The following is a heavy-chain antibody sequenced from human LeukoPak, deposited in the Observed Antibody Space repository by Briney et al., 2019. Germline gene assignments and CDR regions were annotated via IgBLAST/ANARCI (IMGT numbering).Heavy chain of an antibody. D-gene: IGHD3-9*01. J-gene: IGHJ2*01. Sequence: SQTLSLTCTVSGGSISSGDYYWSWIRQPPGKGLEWIGYTYYSGSTYYNPSLKSRVTISVDTSKNQFSLRLSSVTAADTAVYYCARAGNGILTGYFQNWYFDLWGRGTLVTVSS. V-gene: IGHV4-30-4*01. CDR1: GGSISSGDYY. CDR2: TYYSGST. CDR3: ARAGNGILTGYFQNWYFDL.